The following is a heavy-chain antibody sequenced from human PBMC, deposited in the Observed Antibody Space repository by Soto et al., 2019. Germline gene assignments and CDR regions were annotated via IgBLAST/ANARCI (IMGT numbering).Heavy chain of an antibody. V-gene: IGHV4-59*01. D-gene: IGHD3-22*01. CDR3: VRSKDDTSGYYKSWWWFDP. J-gene: IGHJ5*02. CDR1: GGSISSYY. Sequence: SETLSLTCTVSGGSISSYYWNWIRQAPGKGLEWIGYIFYRGSTNYNPSLKSRVTLSVDTSKNQFSLRLTSVTAADTAVYYCVRSKDDTSGYYKSWWWFDPWGQGTLVTVSS. CDR2: IFYRGST.